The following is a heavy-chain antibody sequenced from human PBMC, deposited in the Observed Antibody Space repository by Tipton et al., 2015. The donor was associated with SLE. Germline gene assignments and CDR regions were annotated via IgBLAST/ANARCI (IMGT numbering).Heavy chain of an antibody. V-gene: IGHV4-31*03. CDR2: IHHSGSS. Sequence: TLSLTCTVSGDSISGTYYWNWIRQRPGKDLEWIGYIHHSGSSHYSPSLKSRVSISLHRSKNQFSLRLSAVTAADTAVYYCTRMGDRWYFDLWGRGTLLTVSS. D-gene: IGHD3-16*01. CDR1: GDSISGTYY. CDR3: TRMGDRWYFDL. J-gene: IGHJ2*01.